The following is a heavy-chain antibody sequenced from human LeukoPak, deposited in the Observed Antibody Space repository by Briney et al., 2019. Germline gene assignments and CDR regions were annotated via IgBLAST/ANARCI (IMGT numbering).Heavy chain of an antibody. D-gene: IGHD6-6*01. CDR1: GFTLSNYW. CDR3: ARIGYSISSFDY. J-gene: IGHJ4*02. CDR2: IKKDGRQK. Sequence: HPGGSLRLSCAAYGFTLSNYWMSSVRQAPGGGMGWVANIKKDGRQKYYALYVRSRFTISRDNAKNSQYLQMNSLRAEDTAMYYCARIGYSISSFDYWGQGTLVTVSS. V-gene: IGHV3-7*01.